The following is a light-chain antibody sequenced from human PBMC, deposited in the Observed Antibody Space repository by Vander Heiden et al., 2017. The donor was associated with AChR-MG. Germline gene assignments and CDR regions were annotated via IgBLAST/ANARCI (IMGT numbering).Light chain of an antibody. CDR1: NIRGKS. CDR2: DDN. V-gene: IGLV3-21*02. Sequence: SYVLTQPPSVSVAPGQAARISCGGDNIRGKSVHWYQQKPGQAPVVVVYDDNDRPSGIPERFFGSNSGNTATLTITRVEAGDEADYYCQVWDNTYDQFVFGGGTKVTVL. J-gene: IGLJ1*01. CDR3: QVWDNTYDQFV.